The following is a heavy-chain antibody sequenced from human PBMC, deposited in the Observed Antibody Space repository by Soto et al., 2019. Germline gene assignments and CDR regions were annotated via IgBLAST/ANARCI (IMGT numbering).Heavy chain of an antibody. CDR3: AGSDTARAVTYYPSGMAV. CDR1: GGTFSSYA. J-gene: IGHJ6*02. CDR2: ITPIFGTA. V-gene: IGHV1-69*12. Sequence: QVQLVQSGAEVKKPGSSVKVSCKASGGTFSSYAISWVRQAPGQGLEWMGGITPIFGTANYAQKFQCRVTLTADETTVTAYMELSSLSSEDTAVYYCAGSDTARAVTYYPSGMAVWGQGTTVTVSS. D-gene: IGHD5-18*01.